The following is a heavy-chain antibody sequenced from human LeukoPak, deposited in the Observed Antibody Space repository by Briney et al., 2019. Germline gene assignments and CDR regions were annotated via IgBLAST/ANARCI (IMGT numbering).Heavy chain of an antibody. CDR2: IYTSGST. Sequence: PSETLSLTCTVSGGSISSGSYYWSWIRQPAGKGLGWIGRIYTSGSTNHNPSLKSRVTISVDTSKNQFSLKLSSVTAADTAVYYCARGVRYYYDSSGYTDWYFDLWGRGTLVTVSS. D-gene: IGHD3-22*01. J-gene: IGHJ2*01. CDR1: GGSISSGSYY. CDR3: ARGVRYYYDSSGYTDWYFDL. V-gene: IGHV4-61*02.